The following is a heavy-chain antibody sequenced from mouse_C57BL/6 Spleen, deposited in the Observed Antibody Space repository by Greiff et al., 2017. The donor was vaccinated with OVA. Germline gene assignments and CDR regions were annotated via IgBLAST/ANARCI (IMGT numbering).Heavy chain of an antibody. Sequence: QVQLQQPGAELVRPGSSVKLSCKASGYTFTSYWMHWVKQSPIQGLEWIGNIDPSDSATHYHQQFKAKATLTVDKSSSTADMHLSSLTSEDSAVYYCARVEGYYLYFDYWGQGTTLTVSS. CDR3: ARVEGYYLYFDY. CDR1: GYTFTSYW. D-gene: IGHD2-3*01. J-gene: IGHJ2*01. CDR2: IDPSDSAT. V-gene: IGHV1-52*01.